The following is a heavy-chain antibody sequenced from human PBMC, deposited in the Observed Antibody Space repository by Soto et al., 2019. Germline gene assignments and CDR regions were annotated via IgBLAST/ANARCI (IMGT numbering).Heavy chain of an antibody. CDR2: IYHSGST. CDR3: AKNTYSYDSSGFPEY. D-gene: IGHD3-22*01. V-gene: IGHV4-30-2*01. J-gene: IGHJ4*02. Sequence: TLSLTCVVSGDSVSRGGYSWSWIRQPPGKGLEWIGNIYHSGSTYYNPSLKSRVTISEDRSKNQISLKLSSVTAADTAVYYCAKNTYSYDSSGFPEYWGQGTPVTVSS. CDR1: GDSVSRGGYS.